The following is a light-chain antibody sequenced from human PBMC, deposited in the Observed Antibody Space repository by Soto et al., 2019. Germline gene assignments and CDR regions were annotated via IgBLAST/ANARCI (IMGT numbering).Light chain of an antibody. CDR1: QIVSSSY. Sequence: TVLTHSPGTLSLSPGERATLSCRASQIVSSSYLAWYQQKPGQAPRLLIYGASSRATGIPDRFSGSGSGTDFTLTISRLEPEDFAVYYCQQYGSSPRTFGQGTKLEIK. CDR2: GAS. J-gene: IGKJ2*01. V-gene: IGKV3-20*01. CDR3: QQYGSSPRT.